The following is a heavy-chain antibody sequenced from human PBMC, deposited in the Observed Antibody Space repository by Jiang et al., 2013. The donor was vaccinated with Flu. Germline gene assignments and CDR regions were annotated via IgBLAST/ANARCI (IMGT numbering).Heavy chain of an antibody. V-gene: IGHV4-59*01. J-gene: IGHJ4*02. D-gene: IGHD3-10*01. CDR1: GGSISSYY. CDR2: IYYSGST. CDR3: ARGPTQQVSWFGDTSPFDY. Sequence: GPGLVKPSETLSLTCTVSGGSISSYYWSWIRQPPGKGLEWIGYIYYSGSTNYNPSLKSRVTISVDTSKNQFSLKLSSVTAADTAVYYCARGPTQQVSWFGDTSPFDYWGQGTLVTVSS.